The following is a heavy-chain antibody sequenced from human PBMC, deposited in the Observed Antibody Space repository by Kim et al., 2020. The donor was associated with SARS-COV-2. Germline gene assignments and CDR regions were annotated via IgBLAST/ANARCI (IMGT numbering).Heavy chain of an antibody. CDR2: ISGSGGST. CDR3: AKDAKASITMVRGVISP. D-gene: IGHD3-10*01. CDR1: GFTFSSYA. Sequence: LSLTCAASGFTFSSYAMSWVRQAPGKGLEWVSAISGSGGSTYYADSVKGRFTISRDNSKNTLYLQMNSLTAEDTAVYYCAKDAKASITMVRGVISPWGQGTLVTVSS. V-gene: IGHV3-23*01. J-gene: IGHJ5*02.